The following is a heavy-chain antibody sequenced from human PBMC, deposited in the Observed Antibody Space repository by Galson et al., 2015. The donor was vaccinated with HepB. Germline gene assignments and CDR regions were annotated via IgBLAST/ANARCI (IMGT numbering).Heavy chain of an antibody. J-gene: IGHJ4*02. V-gene: IGHV1-2*02. D-gene: IGHD4-11*01. CDR1: GYTFTGYY. Sequence: SVKVSCKASGYTFTGYYMHWVRQAPGQGLEWMGWINPNSGGTNYAQKFQGRVTMTRDTSISTAYMELSRLRSDDTAVYYCARGASYSNYLDYFDYWGQGTLATVSS. CDR2: INPNSGGT. CDR3: ARGASYSNYLDYFDY.